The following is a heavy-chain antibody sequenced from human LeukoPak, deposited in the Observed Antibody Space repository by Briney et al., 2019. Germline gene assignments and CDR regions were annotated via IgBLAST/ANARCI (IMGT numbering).Heavy chain of an antibody. CDR3: VKVMYSSSSGTDAFDI. CDR2: ISWNSGSI. V-gene: IGHV3-9*03. J-gene: IGHJ3*02. Sequence: GRSLRLSCAASGFTFDDYAMHWVRQAPGKGLEWVSGISWNSGSIDYADSVKGRFTISGDNAKNSLYLQMNSLRPEDMALYYCVKVMYSSSSGTDAFDIWGQGTMVTVSS. CDR1: GFTFDDYA. D-gene: IGHD6-6*01.